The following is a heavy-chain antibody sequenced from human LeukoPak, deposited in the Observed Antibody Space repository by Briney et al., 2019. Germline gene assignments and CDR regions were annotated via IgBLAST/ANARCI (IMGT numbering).Heavy chain of an antibody. V-gene: IGHV3-48*02. J-gene: IGHJ4*02. CDR1: GFTFSRYS. D-gene: IGHD3-10*01. CDR2: ISSSSSTV. Sequence: GGSLRLSGAASGFTFSRYSMNWVRQAPGKGLEWVSYISSSSSTVYYADSLKGRFTISRDNAKNSLYLQMNGLRDEDTAVYSCARAQTYYGSGRYSYWGQGTLVTVSS. CDR3: ARAQTYYGSGRYSY.